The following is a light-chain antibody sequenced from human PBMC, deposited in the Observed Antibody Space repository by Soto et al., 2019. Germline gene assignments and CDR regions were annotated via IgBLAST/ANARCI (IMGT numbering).Light chain of an antibody. V-gene: IGLV2-14*01. CDR2: EVD. J-gene: IGLJ2*01. Sequence: QSALTQPASVSGSPGQSITISCTGTSSDIGAYSYVSWYQHHPGTAPKIMIYEVDSRPSGVSNRFSGSKSGNTASLTISGLQAEDEADYYCSSYTTSNTLLFGGGTKLTVL. CDR1: SSDIGAYSY. CDR3: SSYTTSNTLL.